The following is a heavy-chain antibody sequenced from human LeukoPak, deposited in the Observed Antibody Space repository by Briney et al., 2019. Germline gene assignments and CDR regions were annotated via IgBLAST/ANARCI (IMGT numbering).Heavy chain of an antibody. J-gene: IGHJ6*02. CDR3: ARVSILGEQLDPYYSTTVWTS. D-gene: IGHD3-16*01. Sequence: ASVKVSCKASGYTFTSYDINWVRQATGQGLEWMGWMNPNSGNTGYAQKFQGRVTMTRTTSISTAYMELSSLRSEDTAVYYCARVSILGEQLDPYYSTTVWTSGAKGPRSPSP. V-gene: IGHV1-8*01. CDR1: GYTFTSYD. CDR2: MNPNSGNT.